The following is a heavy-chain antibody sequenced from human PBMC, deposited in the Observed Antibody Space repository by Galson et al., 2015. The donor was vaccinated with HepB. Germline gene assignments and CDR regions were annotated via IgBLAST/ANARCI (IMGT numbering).Heavy chain of an antibody. CDR3: ARSITMVRINTPDY. CDR2: IAHDGKTE. J-gene: IGHJ4*02. V-gene: IGHV3-30*17. D-gene: IGHD3-10*01. CDR1: GFTFSSYA. Sequence: SLRLSCAASGFTFSSYAVHWVRQAPGKGLEWVAVIAHDGKTEYYADSVRSRFTISRDNSSNTLYLQLNSPRLEDTAVYYCARSITMVRINTPDYWGQGTLVIVSS.